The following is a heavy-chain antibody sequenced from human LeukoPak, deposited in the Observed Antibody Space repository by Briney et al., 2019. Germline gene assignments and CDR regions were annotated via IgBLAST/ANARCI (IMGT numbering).Heavy chain of an antibody. CDR3: ARDDPFDY. D-gene: IGHD1-1*01. CDR2: ISSSGGGT. Sequence: PGGSLRLSCAASGFTFRTHAMNWVRQAPGKGLEWVSAISSSGGGTYDADPVKGRFTSSRDNSKNTLYLQMNRLRAEDTAVYYCARDDPFDYWGQGTLVTVSS. CDR1: GFTFRTHA. J-gene: IGHJ4*02. V-gene: IGHV3-23*01.